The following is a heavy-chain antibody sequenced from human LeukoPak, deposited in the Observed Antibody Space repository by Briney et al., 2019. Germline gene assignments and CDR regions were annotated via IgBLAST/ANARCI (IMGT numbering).Heavy chain of an antibody. J-gene: IGHJ4*02. D-gene: IGHD3/OR15-3a*01. CDR2: IRYDGSDK. V-gene: IGHV3-30*02. CDR3: VKDVGLGDSYFDN. CDR1: GFTFSSCG. Sequence: PGGSLRLSCAASGFTFSSCGMHWVRQGPGKGLEWVAYIRYDGSDKYYIDSVKGRFTIARDNPKETLYLQMTSLSDEDTAVYFCVKDVGLGDSYFDNWGQGTLVAVSS.